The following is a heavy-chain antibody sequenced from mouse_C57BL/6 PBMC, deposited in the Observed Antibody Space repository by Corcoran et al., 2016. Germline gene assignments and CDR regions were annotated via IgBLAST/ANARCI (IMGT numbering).Heavy chain of an antibody. CDR3: ARSDDGYPMDY. V-gene: IGHV1-80*01. CDR2: IYPGDGDT. Sequence: QVQLQQSGAELVKPGASVKISCKASGYAFSSYWMNWVKQRPGKGREGIGQIYPGDGDTNYNGKFKGKATLTADKSSSTAYMQLSSLTSEDSAVYFCARSDDGYPMDYWGQGTSVTVSS. J-gene: IGHJ4*01. D-gene: IGHD2-3*01. CDR1: GYAFSSYW.